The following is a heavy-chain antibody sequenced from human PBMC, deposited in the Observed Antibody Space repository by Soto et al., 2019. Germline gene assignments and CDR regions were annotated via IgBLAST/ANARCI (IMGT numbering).Heavy chain of an antibody. Sequence: PSETLSLTCTVSGGSVSSDSYYWSWIRQPPGKGLEWIGYIYYSGSTYNNPSLKSRVTISVDTSKNQFSLKLSSVTAADTAVYYCARGLRRIVVVITPARAFDIWGQGTMVTVSS. CDR1: GGSVSSDSYY. CDR3: ARGLRRIVVVITPARAFDI. V-gene: IGHV4-61*01. J-gene: IGHJ3*02. CDR2: IYYSGST. D-gene: IGHD3-22*01.